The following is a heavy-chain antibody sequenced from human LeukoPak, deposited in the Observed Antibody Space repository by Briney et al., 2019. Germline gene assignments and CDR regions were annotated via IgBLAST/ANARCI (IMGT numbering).Heavy chain of an antibody. Sequence: TLSLTCTVSGGSISSGGYYWRWIRQHPGKGLEWIGYIYYSGSTYYNPSLKSRVTISVDTSKNQFSLKLSSVTAADTAVYYCAGELRGFGELDNWFDPWGQGTLSPSPQ. CDR3: AGELRGFGELDNWFDP. V-gene: IGHV4-31*03. CDR1: GGSISSGGYY. D-gene: IGHD3-10*01. CDR2: IYYSGST. J-gene: IGHJ5*02.